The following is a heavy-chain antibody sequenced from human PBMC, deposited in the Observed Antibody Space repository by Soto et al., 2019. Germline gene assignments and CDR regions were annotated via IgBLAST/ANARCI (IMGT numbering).Heavy chain of an antibody. J-gene: IGHJ5*02. CDR3: ARLVAVAGTGNWFDP. CDR1: GYSFTSYW. V-gene: IGHV5-51*01. D-gene: IGHD6-19*01. Sequence: PGESLKISCKGSGYSFTSYWIGWVRQMPGKGLEWMGIIYPGDSDTRYSPSFQGQVTISADKSISTAYLQWSSLKASDTAMYYCARLVAVAGTGNWFDPWGQGTLVTVSS. CDR2: IYPGDSDT.